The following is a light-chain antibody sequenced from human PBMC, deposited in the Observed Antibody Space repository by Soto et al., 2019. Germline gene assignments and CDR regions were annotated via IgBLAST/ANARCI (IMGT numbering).Light chain of an antibody. CDR2: GAS. CDR3: RHYNNWPLT. Sequence: EVVMPQSPDTLSVSPGEIATPSCRASQSVRSNLAWYQQKPGQAPRVLIYGASTRAAGIPARFSGSGSGTEVTLTVSRRQSEDFAFYLCRHYNNWPLTLGQGTEVQIK. CDR1: QSVRSN. J-gene: IGKJ1*01. V-gene: IGKV3-15*01.